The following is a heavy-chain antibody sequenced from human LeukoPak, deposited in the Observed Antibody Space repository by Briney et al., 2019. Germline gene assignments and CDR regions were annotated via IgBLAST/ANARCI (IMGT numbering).Heavy chain of an antibody. D-gene: IGHD2-2*01. V-gene: IGHV4-59*01. CDR2: IYTSESTNYNPSL. CDR1: GGSISSYY. CDR3: ASESGSTGFDY. J-gene: IGHJ4*02. Sequence: SETLSLTCTVSGGSISSYYWSWIRQPPGKGLEWIGYIYTSESTNYNPSLNYNPSLKSRVTISIDTSKNQFSLKLSSVTAADTAVYYCASESGSTGFDYWGQGTLVTVSS.